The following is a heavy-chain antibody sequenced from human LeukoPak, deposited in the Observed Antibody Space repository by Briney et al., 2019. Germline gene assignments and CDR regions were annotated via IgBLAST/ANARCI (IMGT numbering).Heavy chain of an antibody. CDR2: IWYDGSNK. CDR3: ARGGYSSSWYSPNFDY. J-gene: IGHJ4*02. V-gene: IGHV3-33*01. Sequence: GGSLRLSCAASGFTFSSYGMHWVRQAPGKGLEWVAVIWYDGSNKYYADCVKGRFNISRDNSKNTLYLQMNSLRAEDTAVYYCARGGYSSSWYSPNFDYWGQGTPVTVSS. CDR1: GFTFSSYG. D-gene: IGHD6-13*01.